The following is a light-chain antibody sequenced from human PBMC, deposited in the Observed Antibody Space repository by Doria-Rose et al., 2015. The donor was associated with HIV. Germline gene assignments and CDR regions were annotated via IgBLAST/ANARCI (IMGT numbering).Light chain of an antibody. V-gene: IGKV4-1*01. CDR2: WAS. Sequence: EIVMTQSPESLGMSLGERATLNCKSNQSLLYTSKNYLAWYQQKPGQPPKLLIYWASTRQSGVPARFSGSGSGTDCTLTISSLEAEDVAVYYCQQYYDTPSFGPGTTVDIK. CDR3: QQYYDTPS. CDR1: QSLLYTSKNY. J-gene: IGKJ3*01.